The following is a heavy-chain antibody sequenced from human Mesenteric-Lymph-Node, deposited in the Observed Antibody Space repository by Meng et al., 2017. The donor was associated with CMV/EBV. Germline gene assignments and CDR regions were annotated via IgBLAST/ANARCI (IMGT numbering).Heavy chain of an antibody. CDR1: GYRFTIYA. Sequence: CNASGYRFTIYAISWVRQAPGPWLEWLGWISVYSGNTNYAQTFQGRATMTTDPSTSAAYMELRSLRSDDTAVYYCARCGSSCYNDYWGQGTLVTVSS. V-gene: IGHV1-18*01. CDR3: ARCGSSCYNDY. D-gene: IGHD2-15*01. J-gene: IGHJ4*02. CDR2: ISVYSGNT.